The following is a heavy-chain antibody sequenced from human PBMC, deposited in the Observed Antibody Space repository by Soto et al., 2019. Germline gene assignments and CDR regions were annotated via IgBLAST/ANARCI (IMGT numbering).Heavy chain of an antibody. CDR1: GGSIGSGGNY. CDR3: ARDVWGYDSSGYAPDY. CDR2: IFYSGST. V-gene: IGHV4-31*03. J-gene: IGHJ4*02. D-gene: IGHD3-22*01. Sequence: PSETLSLTCIVSGGSIGSGGNYWSWIRQHPGKGLEWIGYIFYSGSTYYNPSLKSRVTMSVDTSKNQFSLKLSSVTAADTAVYYCARDVWGYDSSGYAPDYWGQGTLVTVSS.